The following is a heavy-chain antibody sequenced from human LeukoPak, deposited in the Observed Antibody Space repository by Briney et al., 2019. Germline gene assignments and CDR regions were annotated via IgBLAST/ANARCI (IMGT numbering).Heavy chain of an antibody. CDR2: IWYDGSNK. J-gene: IGHJ4*02. CDR3: ARDPYGSGSYYKY. D-gene: IGHD3-10*01. V-gene: IGHV3-33*08. CDR1: GFTFSSYG. Sequence: PGGSLRLSCAASGFTFSSYGMHWVRQAPGKGLEWVAVIWYDGSNKYYADSVKGRFTISRDNSKNTLYLQMNSLKAEDTAVYYCARDPYGSGSYYKYWGQGTLVTVSS.